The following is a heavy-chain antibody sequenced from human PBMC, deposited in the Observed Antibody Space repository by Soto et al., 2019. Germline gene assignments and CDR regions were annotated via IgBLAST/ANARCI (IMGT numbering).Heavy chain of an antibody. J-gene: IGHJ3*02. V-gene: IGHV3-23*01. CDR3: AKDAEQDYYGSGDAFDI. CDR2: IRSSGTAT. CDR1: GFTFSNYA. D-gene: IGHD3-10*01. Sequence: GGSLRLSCAASGFTFSNYAMNWVRQAPGKGLEWVSGIRSSGTATYYADSVKGRFTISRDNSKNILYLQMNSLRVEDMAVYFCAKDAEQDYYGSGDAFDIWGQGTMVTVSS.